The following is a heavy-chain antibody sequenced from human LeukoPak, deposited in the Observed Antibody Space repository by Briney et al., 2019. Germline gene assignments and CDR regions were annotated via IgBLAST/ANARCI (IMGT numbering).Heavy chain of an antibody. D-gene: IGHD2-2*01. CDR3: ASQSGYQLPSTFDY. V-gene: IGHV4-59*08. J-gene: IGHJ4*02. CDR1: GGSISSYY. CDR2: IYYSAST. Sequence: SETLSLTCTVSGGSISSYYWSWLRQPPGKGLELIGYIYYSASTNYNPSFKSRVTISVDTSKNQFSLKLSSVTAADTAVYYCASQSGYQLPSTFDYWGQGTLVTVSS.